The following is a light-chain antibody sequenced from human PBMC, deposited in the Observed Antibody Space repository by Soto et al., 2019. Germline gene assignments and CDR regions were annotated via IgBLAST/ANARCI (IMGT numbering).Light chain of an antibody. CDR3: QQRSNWIT. CDR1: QSVSTY. J-gene: IGKJ5*01. CDR2: DAS. Sequence: EIVLTQSPATLSLSPGERATLSCRASQSVSTYLGWYQQKPGQAPRLLIYDASNRATGIPARFSGSGSGTYFTLTISSLEPEDFAFYYCQQRSNWITFGQGTRLEIK. V-gene: IGKV3-11*01.